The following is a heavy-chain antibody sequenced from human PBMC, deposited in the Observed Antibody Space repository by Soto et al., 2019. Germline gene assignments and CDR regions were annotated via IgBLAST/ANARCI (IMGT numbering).Heavy chain of an antibody. V-gene: IGHV1-18*01. J-gene: IGHJ3*02. CDR2: ISAYNGNT. D-gene: IGHD3-22*01. Sequence: GASVKVSCKASGYTFTSYGISWVRQAPGQGLEWMGWISAYNGNTNYAQKLQGRVTMTTDTSTSTAYMELRSLRSDDTAVYYCARFDYSDSSGPRLNSGAFDIWGQGTTVTVSS. CDR3: ARFDYSDSSGPRLNSGAFDI. CDR1: GYTFTSYG.